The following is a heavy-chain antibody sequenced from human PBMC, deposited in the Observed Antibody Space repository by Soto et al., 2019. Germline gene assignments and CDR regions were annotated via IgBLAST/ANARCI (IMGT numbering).Heavy chain of an antibody. V-gene: IGHV1-8*01. CDR2: MNPNSGNT. CDR3: ARDPGCVGYCSSTSCYKMGKRPCNWFDP. CDR1: GYTFTSYD. D-gene: IGHD2-2*02. J-gene: IGHJ5*02. Sequence: VKVSCKASGYTFTSYDINWVRQATGQGLEWMGWMNPNSGNTGYAQKFQGRVTMTRNTSISTAYMELSSLRSEDTAVYYCARDPGCVGYCSSTSCYKMGKRPCNWFDPWGQGTLVTVSS.